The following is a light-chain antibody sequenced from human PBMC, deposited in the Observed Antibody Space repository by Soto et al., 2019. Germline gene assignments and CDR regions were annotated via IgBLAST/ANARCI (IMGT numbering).Light chain of an antibody. Sequence: DIQMTQSPSSLSASVGDRVTITCRASQSISSYLNWYQQKPGKAPKLLIYAASSLQSGVPSRFNVSVYVTHFTLTISSLQTEYFATYYCQQSYSTPFTFGPGTKVDIK. J-gene: IGKJ3*01. V-gene: IGKV1-39*01. CDR1: QSISSY. CDR2: AAS. CDR3: QQSYSTPFT.